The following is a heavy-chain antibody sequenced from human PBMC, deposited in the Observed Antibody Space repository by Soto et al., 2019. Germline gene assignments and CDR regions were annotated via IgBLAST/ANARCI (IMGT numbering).Heavy chain of an antibody. CDR1: GYTFTSYD. CDR3: AKDMGITFGGVISGGVFDI. Sequence: ASVKVSCTASGYTFTSYDINWVRQATGQGLEWMGWMNPNSGNTGYAQKFQGRVTMTRNTSISTAYMELSSLRSEDTAVYYCAKDMGITFGGVISGGVFDIWGQGTMVTVSS. CDR2: MNPNSGNT. V-gene: IGHV1-8*01. D-gene: IGHD3-16*02. J-gene: IGHJ3*02.